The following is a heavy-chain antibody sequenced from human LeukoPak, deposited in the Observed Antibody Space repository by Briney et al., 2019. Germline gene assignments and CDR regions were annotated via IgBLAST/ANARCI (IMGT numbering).Heavy chain of an antibody. V-gene: IGHV1-2*06. CDR1: GYTFTGYY. Sequence: GAXVKVSCKASGYTFTGYYMHWVRQAPGQGLEWMGRINPNSGGTNYAQKFQGRVTMTRDTSISTAYMELNRLRSDDTAVYYCARADCSTTSCLDAFDIWGQGTMVTVSS. CDR2: INPNSGGT. D-gene: IGHD2-2*01. J-gene: IGHJ3*02. CDR3: ARADCSTTSCLDAFDI.